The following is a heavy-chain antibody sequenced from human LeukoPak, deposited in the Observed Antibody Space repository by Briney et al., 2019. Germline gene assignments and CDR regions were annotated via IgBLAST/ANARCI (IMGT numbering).Heavy chain of an antibody. Sequence: PWASVKVSCKASGGTFSSYAISWVRQAPGQGLEWMGGIIPIFGTANYAQKFQGRVTITADKSTSTAYMELSSLRSEDTAVYYCASSYCSGGSCYPFDYWGQGTLVTVSS. CDR3: ASSYCSGGSCYPFDY. CDR2: IIPIFGTA. V-gene: IGHV1-69*06. J-gene: IGHJ4*02. CDR1: GGTFSSYA. D-gene: IGHD2-15*01.